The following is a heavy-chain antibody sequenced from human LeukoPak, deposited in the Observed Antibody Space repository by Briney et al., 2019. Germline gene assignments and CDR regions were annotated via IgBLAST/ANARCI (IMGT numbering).Heavy chain of an antibody. J-gene: IGHJ4*02. CDR3: AKDQTGKQLVPYYFDY. CDR2: ISGSGGST. Sequence: RSGGSLRLSCAASGFTFSSYAMSWVRQAPGKGLEWVSAISGSGGSTYYADSVKGRFTISRDNSKNTLYLQMNSLRAEDTAVYYCAKDQTGKQLVPYYFDYWGQGTLVTVSS. D-gene: IGHD6-6*01. V-gene: IGHV3-23*01. CDR1: GFTFSSYA.